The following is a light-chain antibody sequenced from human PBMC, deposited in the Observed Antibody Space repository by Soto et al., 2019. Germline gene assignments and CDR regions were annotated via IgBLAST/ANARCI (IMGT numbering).Light chain of an antibody. CDR3: QQYNDWPRS. Sequence: EIVMTQSPATLSVSPGERGTLSCRASQSVSSTLAWYQQKPGQAPRLLIYGASTRATGIPARFSGSGSGTEFTLTISSLQPDDFATYYCQQYNDWPRSFGQGTKVDIK. J-gene: IGKJ1*01. V-gene: IGKV3-15*01. CDR1: QSVSST. CDR2: GAS.